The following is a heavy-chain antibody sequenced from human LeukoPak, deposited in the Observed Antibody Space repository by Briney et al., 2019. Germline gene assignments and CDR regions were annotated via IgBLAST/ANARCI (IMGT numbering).Heavy chain of an antibody. Sequence: ASVKVSCKASGYTSYYMHWVRQAPGQGLEWMGIINPSGGSTTYAQKFQGRVTMTRDTSTSTVYMELSSLRSEDTAVYYCARDRDDDILTGYPDYSFDYWGQGTLVTVSS. CDR1: GYTSYY. J-gene: IGHJ4*02. V-gene: IGHV1-46*01. CDR2: INPSGGST. CDR3: ARDRDDDILTGYPDYSFDY. D-gene: IGHD3-9*01.